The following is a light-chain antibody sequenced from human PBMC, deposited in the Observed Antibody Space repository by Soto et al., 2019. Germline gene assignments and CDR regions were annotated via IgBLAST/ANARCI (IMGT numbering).Light chain of an antibody. CDR1: QGISSY. Sequence: DIQLTQSPSFLSASVGDRVTITCRASQGISSYLAWYQQKPGKAPKLLIYAASTLQSGVPSRFSGSGSGTEFTLTISSLQPEDFTTYYCQHLNGYPPFGGGTKVQIK. V-gene: IGKV1-9*01. CDR2: AAS. J-gene: IGKJ4*01. CDR3: QHLNGYPP.